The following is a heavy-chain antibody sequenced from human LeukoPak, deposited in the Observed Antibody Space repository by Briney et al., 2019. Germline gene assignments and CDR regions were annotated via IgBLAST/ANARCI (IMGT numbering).Heavy chain of an antibody. Sequence: GGSLRLSCTASEFTFGDNAMSWVRQAPGKGLEWVGFIRSRAYGGTTEYAPAVKGRFLISRDDSKSIAYLHMNSLKTEDTAVYYCARGPIQQWLYNGMDVWGQGTTVSVSS. V-gene: IGHV3-49*04. J-gene: IGHJ6*02. D-gene: IGHD5-18*01. CDR2: IRSRAYGGTT. CDR1: EFTFGDNA. CDR3: ARGPIQQWLYNGMDV.